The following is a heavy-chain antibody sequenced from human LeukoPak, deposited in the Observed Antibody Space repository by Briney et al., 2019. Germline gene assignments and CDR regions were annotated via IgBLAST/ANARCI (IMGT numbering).Heavy chain of an antibody. V-gene: IGHV1-18*01. D-gene: IGHD3-16*01. Sequence: ASVKVSCKASGYTFTSYGISWVRQAPGQGLEWMGWISAYNGNTNYAQKLQGRVTMTTDTSTSTAYMELRSLRSDDTAVYYCARDDLKPRGSWSDPELGDWGQGTLVTASS. J-gene: IGHJ4*02. CDR2: ISAYNGNT. CDR1: GYTFTSYG. CDR3: ARDDLKPRGSWSDPELGD.